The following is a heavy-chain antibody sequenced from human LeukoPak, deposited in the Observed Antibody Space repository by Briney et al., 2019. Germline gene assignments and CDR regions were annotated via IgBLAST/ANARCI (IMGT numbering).Heavy chain of an antibody. CDR1: GYTFTGYY. CDR2: INPNSGGT. Sequence: ASVKVSCKASGYTFTGYYMHWVRQAPGQVLEWMGWINPNSGGTNYAQKFQGRVTMTRDTSISTAYMELSRLRSDDTAVYYCARDLQLELPGDYYYGMDVWGQGTTVTVSS. J-gene: IGHJ6*02. CDR3: ARDLQLELPGDYYYGMDV. D-gene: IGHD1-7*01. V-gene: IGHV1-2*02.